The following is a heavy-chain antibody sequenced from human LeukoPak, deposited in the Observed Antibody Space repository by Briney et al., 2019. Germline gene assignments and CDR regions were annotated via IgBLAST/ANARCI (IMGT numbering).Heavy chain of an antibody. CDR1: GFSFSDAW. J-gene: IGHJ4*02. CDR3: VKDSPPRYSGSPPAY. V-gene: IGHV3-15*07. Sequence: GGSLRLSCAASGFSFSDAWMNWVRQAPGKGLEWVGHIRSKADGGTPDYIAPVKGRFTISRDNAKNSLYLQMNSLRADDTAVYYCVKDSPPRYSGSPPAYWGQGTLVTVSS. CDR2: IRSKADGGTP. D-gene: IGHD1-26*01.